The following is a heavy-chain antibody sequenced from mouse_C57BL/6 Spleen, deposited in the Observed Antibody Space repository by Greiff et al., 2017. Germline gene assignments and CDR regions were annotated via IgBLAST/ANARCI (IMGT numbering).Heavy chain of an antibody. Sequence: VQLQQPGAELVKPGASVKVSCKASGYTFTSYWMHWVKQRPGQGLEWIGRIHPSDSDTNYNQKFKGKATLTVDKSSSTAYMQLSSLTSEDSAVYYCAISIYYDYGGDYGGQGTTLTVAS. CDR2: IHPSDSDT. CDR1: GYTFTSYW. V-gene: IGHV1-74*01. J-gene: IGHJ2*01. CDR3: AISIYYDYGGDY. D-gene: IGHD2-4*01.